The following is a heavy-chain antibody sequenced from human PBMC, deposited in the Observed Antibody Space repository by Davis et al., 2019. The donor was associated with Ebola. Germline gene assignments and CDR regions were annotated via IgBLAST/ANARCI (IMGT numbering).Heavy chain of an antibody. CDR1: GGTLISYG. J-gene: IGHJ5*02. Sequence: SVTASCKTSGGTLISYGISWLRPPPGQELEWMGGIIPIFGTANYAQKSQDRVTITAAESTSTAYMELSSLRSEDTAVYYCASRPSITIFGVVTNGAYNWFDPWGQGTLVTVSS. D-gene: IGHD3-3*01. CDR2: IIPIFGTA. CDR3: ASRPSITIFGVVTNGAYNWFDP. V-gene: IGHV1-69*13.